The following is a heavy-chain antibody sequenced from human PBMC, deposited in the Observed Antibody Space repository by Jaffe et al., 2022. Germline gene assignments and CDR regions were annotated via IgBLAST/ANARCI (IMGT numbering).Heavy chain of an antibody. CDR1: GGSISSSSYY. Sequence: QLQLQESGPGLVKPSETLSLTCTVSGGSISSSSYYWGWIRQPPGKGLEWIGSIYYSGSTYYNPSLKSRVTISVDTSKNQFSLKLSSVTAADTAVYYCARLREGSGWYFPYYYYYMDVWGKGTTVTVSS. V-gene: IGHV4-39*01. CDR3: ARLREGSGWYFPYYYYYMDV. CDR2: IYYSGST. J-gene: IGHJ6*03. D-gene: IGHD6-19*01.